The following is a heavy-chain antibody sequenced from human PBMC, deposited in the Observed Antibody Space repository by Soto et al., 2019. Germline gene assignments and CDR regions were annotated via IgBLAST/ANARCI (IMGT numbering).Heavy chain of an antibody. CDR1: GFTFSSYS. CDR3: AGDRYAYYYDSSGYYTFRHDAFDI. CDR2: ISSSSYI. J-gene: IGHJ3*02. Sequence: GGSLRLSCAASGFTFSSYSMNWVRQAPWKGLEWVSSISSSSYIYYADSVKGRFTISRDNAKNSLYLQMNSLRAEDTAVYYCAGDRYAYYYDSSGYYTFRHDAFDIWGQGTMVAV. V-gene: IGHV3-21*01. D-gene: IGHD3-22*01.